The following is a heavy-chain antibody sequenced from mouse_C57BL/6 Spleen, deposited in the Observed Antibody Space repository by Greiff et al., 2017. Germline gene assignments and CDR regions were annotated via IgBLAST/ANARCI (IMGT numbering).Heavy chain of an antibody. CDR1: GFTFSSYG. D-gene: IGHD1-1*01. J-gene: IGHJ2*01. CDR3: ARQTYGSSLGDFDY. CDR2: ISSGGSYT. V-gene: IGHV5-6*01. Sequence: EVQVVESGGDLVKPGGSLKLSCAASGFTFSSYGMSWVRQTPDKRLEWVATISSGGSYTYYPDSVKGRFTISRDNAKNTLYLQMSSLKSEDTAMYYCARQTYGSSLGDFDYWGQGTTLTVSS.